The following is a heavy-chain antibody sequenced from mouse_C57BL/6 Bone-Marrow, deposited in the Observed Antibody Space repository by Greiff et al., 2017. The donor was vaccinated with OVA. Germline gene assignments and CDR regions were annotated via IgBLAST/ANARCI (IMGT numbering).Heavy chain of an antibody. D-gene: IGHD1-1*01. CDR3: TTPRYYYGSSFPY. J-gene: IGHJ2*01. CDR1: GFNIKDDY. CDR2: IDPENGDN. V-gene: IGHV14-4*01. Sequence: EVQLQQSGAELVRPGASVKLSCTASGFNIKDDYMHWVKQRPEQGLEWIGWIDPENGDNEYASKFQGKATITAATYSYTAYLQLSSLTSEDTAVYYSTTPRYYYGSSFPYGGQGTTLTVSS.